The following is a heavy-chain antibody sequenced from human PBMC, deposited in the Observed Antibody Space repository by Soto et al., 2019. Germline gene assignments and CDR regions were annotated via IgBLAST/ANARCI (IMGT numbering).Heavy chain of an antibody. J-gene: IGHJ6*02. CDR3: AREPTYYDFWSGYFPDYYYGMDV. CDR2: INPNSGGT. Sequence: ASVKVSCKASGYTFTGYYMHWVRQAPGQGLEWMGWINPNSGGTNYAQKFQGRVTMTRDTSISTAYMELSRLRSDDTAVYYSAREPTYYDFWSGYFPDYYYGMDVWGQGTTVTVSS. CDR1: GYTFTGYY. D-gene: IGHD3-3*01. V-gene: IGHV1-2*02.